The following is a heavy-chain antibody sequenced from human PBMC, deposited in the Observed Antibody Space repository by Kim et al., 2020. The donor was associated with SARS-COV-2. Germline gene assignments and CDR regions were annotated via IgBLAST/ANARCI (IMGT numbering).Heavy chain of an antibody. CDR3: ANLIEYGDY. CDR2: ISSNGETI. Sequence: GGSLRLSCAASGFTFSDYAMNWVRQAPGKGLEWLSYISSNGETIFYADSLRGRFTISRDNARNSLYLQMNSLRAEDTAVYYCANLIEYGDYWGQGALVTVSS. V-gene: IGHV3-48*03. J-gene: IGHJ4*02. D-gene: IGHD3-22*01. CDR1: GFTFSDYA.